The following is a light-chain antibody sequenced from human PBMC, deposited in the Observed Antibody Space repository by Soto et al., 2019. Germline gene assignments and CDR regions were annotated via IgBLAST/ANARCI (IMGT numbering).Light chain of an antibody. Sequence: EIVLTQSPGTLSLSPGERATLSCRASQSVSSSSLAWYQQKPGQAPMLLIYGASSRATGIPDRFSGSGSATDFTLSISRLEPEDFAVYYCQQYGSSPPMYTFGQGTKLEIK. CDR1: QSVSSSS. J-gene: IGKJ2*01. V-gene: IGKV3-20*01. CDR3: QQYGSSPPMYT. CDR2: GAS.